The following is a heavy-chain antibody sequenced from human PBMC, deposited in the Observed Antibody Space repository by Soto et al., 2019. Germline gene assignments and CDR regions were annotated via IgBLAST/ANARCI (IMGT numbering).Heavy chain of an antibody. CDR3: ARDCSGGSCYSALFYYYYYMDV. D-gene: IGHD2-15*01. V-gene: IGHV3-21*01. J-gene: IGHJ6*03. Sequence: EVQLVESGGGLVKPGGSLRLSCAASGFTFSSYSMNWVRQAPGKGLEWVSSISSSSSYIYYADSVKGRFIISRDNAKKSLYLQMNSLRAEDTAVYYCARDCSGGSCYSALFYYYYYMDVWGKGTTVTVSS. CDR2: ISSSSSYI. CDR1: GFTFSSYS.